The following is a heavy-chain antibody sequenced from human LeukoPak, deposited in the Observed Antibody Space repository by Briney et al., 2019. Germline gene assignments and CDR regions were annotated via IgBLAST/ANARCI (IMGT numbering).Heavy chain of an antibody. J-gene: IGHJ4*02. CDR2: ISGDGGST. CDR3: ANGQSTH. V-gene: IGHV3-43*02. D-gene: IGHD2-2*01. Sequence: WIRQPPGKGLEWVSLISGDGGSTYYADSVKGRFTTSRDNSKNSLYLQMNSLRTEDTALYYCANGQSTHWGQGTLVTVSS.